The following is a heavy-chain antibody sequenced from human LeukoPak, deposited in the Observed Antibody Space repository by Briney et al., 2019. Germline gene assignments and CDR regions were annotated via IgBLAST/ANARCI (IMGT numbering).Heavy chain of an antibody. V-gene: IGHV3-23*01. CDR3: ARDMVRDDFDY. CDR2: ISGGGGIT. Sequence: GGSLSLSCAAPGFTFDSYAMTWVRQAPGKGLEWVSSISGGGGITNYADSVKGRFTISRDNSKYTLFLQMNSLRAEDTAVYYCARDMVRDDFDYWGQGTLVTVSS. D-gene: IGHD3-10*01. CDR1: GFTFDSYA. J-gene: IGHJ4*02.